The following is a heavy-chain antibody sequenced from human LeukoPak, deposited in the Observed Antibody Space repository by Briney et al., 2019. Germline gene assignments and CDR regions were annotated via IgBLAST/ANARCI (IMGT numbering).Heavy chain of an antibody. CDR2: INHSGST. J-gene: IGHJ6*02. Sequence: SETLSLTCAVYGGSFSGYYWSWIRQPPGKGLEWIGEINHSGSTNYNPSLKSRVTISVDTSKNQFSLKLSSVTAADTAVYYCASVDFWRGYRYYGMDVWGQGTTVTVSS. CDR1: GGSFSGYY. V-gene: IGHV4-34*01. CDR3: ASVDFWRGYRYYGMDV. D-gene: IGHD3-3*01.